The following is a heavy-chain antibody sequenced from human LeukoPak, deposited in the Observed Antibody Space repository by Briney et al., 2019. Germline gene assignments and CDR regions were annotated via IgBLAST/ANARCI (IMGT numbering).Heavy chain of an antibody. CDR2: ISGSGGST. V-gene: IGHV3-23*01. CDR1: GFTFSSYA. CDR3: VATIVVVPAAIPHYFDY. D-gene: IGHD2-2*01. Sequence: GGSLRLSCAASGFTFSSYAMSWVRQAPGKGLEWVSAISGSGGSTYYADSVKGRFTISRDNSKNTLYLQMNSLRAEDTAVYYCVATIVVVPAAIPHYFDYWGQGTLVTVSS. J-gene: IGHJ4*02.